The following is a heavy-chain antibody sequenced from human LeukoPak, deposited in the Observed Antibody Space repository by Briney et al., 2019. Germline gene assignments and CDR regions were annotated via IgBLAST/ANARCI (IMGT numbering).Heavy chain of an antibody. J-gene: IGHJ4*02. CDR1: VGSISSYY. CDR3: ARDYSSSYYFDT. Sequence: SETLSLTCTVSVGSISSYYWSWIRQPPGKGLEWIGYIHYSGTTNYNPSLKSRVTISEDTSKNQFSLKLTSVTAADTAVYYCARDYSSSYYFDTWGQGTLVTVSS. CDR2: IHYSGTT. D-gene: IGHD6-6*01. V-gene: IGHV4-59*01.